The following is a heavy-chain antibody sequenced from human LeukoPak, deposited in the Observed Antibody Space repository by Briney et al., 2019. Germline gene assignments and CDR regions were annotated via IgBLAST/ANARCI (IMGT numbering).Heavy chain of an antibody. D-gene: IGHD2-2*01. J-gene: IGHJ4*02. CDR3: ARAPAGLLDY. Sequence: SETLSLTCAVYGGSFSGYYWSWIRQPPGKGLEWIGEINHSGSTNYNPSLKSRVTISVDTSKNQFSLKLSSVTAADTAVYYCARAPAGLLDYWGQGTLVTVSS. CDR2: INHSGST. CDR1: GGSFSGYY. V-gene: IGHV4-34*01.